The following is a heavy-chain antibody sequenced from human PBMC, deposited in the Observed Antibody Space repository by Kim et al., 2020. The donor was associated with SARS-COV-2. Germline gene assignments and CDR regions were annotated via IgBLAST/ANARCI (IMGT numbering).Heavy chain of an antibody. CDR2: ISSSSSYI. CDR3: AREWAACFDL. CDR1: GFTFCSYS. V-gene: IGHV3-21*04. J-gene: IGHJ2*01. D-gene: IGHD6-25*01. Sequence: GGSLRLSCAASGFTFCSYSMNWVRQAPGKGLEWVSSISSSSSYIYYADSVKGRFTISRDNAKNSLYLQMNSLRAEDTAVYYCAREWAACFDLWGRGTLVTVSS.